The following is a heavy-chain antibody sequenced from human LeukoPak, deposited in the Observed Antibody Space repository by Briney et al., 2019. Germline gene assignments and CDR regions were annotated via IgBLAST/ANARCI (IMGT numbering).Heavy chain of an antibody. J-gene: IGHJ3*02. CDR3: ARDGPYGSGSYPNDAFDI. CDR1: GGTFSSYA. D-gene: IGHD3-10*01. CDR2: IIPIFGTA. V-gene: IGHV1-69*13. Sequence: GASVKASCKASGGTFSSYAISWVRQAPGQGLERMGGIIPIFGTANYAQKFQGRVTITADESTSTAYMELSSLRSEDTAVYYCARDGPYGSGSYPNDAFDIWGQGTMVTVSS.